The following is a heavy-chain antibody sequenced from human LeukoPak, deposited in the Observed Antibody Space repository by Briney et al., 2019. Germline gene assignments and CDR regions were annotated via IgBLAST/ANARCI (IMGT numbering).Heavy chain of an antibody. J-gene: IGHJ4*02. V-gene: IGHV3-30*04. Sequence: PGRSLRLSCAASGFTFSSYAMHWVRQAPGKGLEWVAVISYDGSNKYYADSVKGRFTISRDNSKNTLYLQMNSLRAEDTAVYYCARDDSSSWYYFDYWSQGTLVTVSS. CDR3: ARDDSSSWYYFDY. CDR1: GFTFSSYA. D-gene: IGHD6-13*01. CDR2: ISYDGSNK.